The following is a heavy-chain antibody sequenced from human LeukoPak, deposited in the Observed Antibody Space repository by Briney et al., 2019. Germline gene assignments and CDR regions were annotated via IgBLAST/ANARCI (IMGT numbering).Heavy chain of an antibody. Sequence: GGSLTLSCAASGFTFSNAWMSWVRQAPGKGLEWVGRIRSKTDGGTTEYAAPVKGRFSISRDDSKDTLYLQMNSPKIEDTAVYYCTAPWGCAGYWGQGTLVTVSS. J-gene: IGHJ4*02. V-gene: IGHV3-15*01. CDR3: TAPWGCAGY. CDR1: GFTFSNAW. CDR2: IRSKTDGGTT. D-gene: IGHD2-8*02.